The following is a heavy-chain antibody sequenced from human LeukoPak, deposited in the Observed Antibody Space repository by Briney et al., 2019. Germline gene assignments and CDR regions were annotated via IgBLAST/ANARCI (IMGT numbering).Heavy chain of an antibody. CDR1: EFTFSTYA. D-gene: IGHD6-13*01. Sequence: PGGSLRLSCAASEFTFSTYAMSWVRQAPGKGLEWVSVTSGSGGTTYYADSVKGRFTISGDNSKNTLYLQMNSLRAEDTAVYYCAKGAYSSSWYLFDYWGQGTLVTVSS. CDR3: AKGAYSSSWYLFDY. V-gene: IGHV3-23*01. J-gene: IGHJ4*02. CDR2: TSGSGGTT.